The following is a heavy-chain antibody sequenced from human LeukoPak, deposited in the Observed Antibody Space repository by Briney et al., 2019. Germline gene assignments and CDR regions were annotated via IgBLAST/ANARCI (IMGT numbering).Heavy chain of an antibody. CDR2: INPNSGGT. CDR3: ARSLRYSSSWGFDY. D-gene: IGHD6-13*01. V-gene: IGHV1-2*02. J-gene: IGHJ4*02. Sequence: ASVKVSCKASGYTFTGYYMHWVRQAPGQGLEWMGWINPNSGGTNYAQKFQGRVTMTRDTSISTAYMELSRLRSDDTAVYYCARSLRYSSSWGFDYWGQGTLVTVSS. CDR1: GYTFTGYY.